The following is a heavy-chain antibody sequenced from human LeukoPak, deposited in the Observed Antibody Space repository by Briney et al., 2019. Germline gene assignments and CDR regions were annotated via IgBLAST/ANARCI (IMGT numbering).Heavy chain of an antibody. Sequence: GGPLRLSCAASGFTFSDYYMSWIRQAPGKGLEWDSYISSSGRYTNYADSVKGRFTISRDNAKNSLYLQINSLRAEDTAVYYCAREVLAVAGNMVDYWGQGTLVTVSS. CDR3: AREVLAVAGNMVDY. J-gene: IGHJ4*02. D-gene: IGHD6-19*01. V-gene: IGHV3-11*05. CDR1: GFTFSDYY. CDR2: ISSSGRYT.